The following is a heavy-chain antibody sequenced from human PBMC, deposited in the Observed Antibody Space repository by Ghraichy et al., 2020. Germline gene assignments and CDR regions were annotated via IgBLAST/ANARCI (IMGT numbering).Heavy chain of an antibody. V-gene: IGHV3-74*03. CDR2: INTDGSYT. CDR3: ASPYSSGY. J-gene: IGHJ4*02. D-gene: IGHD6-19*01. Sequence: GGSLRLSCAASGFTFSSFWLHWVRQAPGKGPLWVSRINTDGSYTTYADSVKGRFTISRDNAKNTLYLQMNSLRAEDTAVYYCASPYSSGYWGQGTLVTVSS. CDR1: GFTFSSFW.